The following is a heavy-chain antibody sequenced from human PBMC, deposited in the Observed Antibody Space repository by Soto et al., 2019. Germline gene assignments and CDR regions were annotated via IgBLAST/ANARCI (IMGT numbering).Heavy chain of an antibody. CDR2: IFYSGTT. CDR1: GASISSNGYY. CDR3: GRDRGNYPVDH. J-gene: IGHJ4*02. Sequence: SETLSLTCTVSGASISSNGYYWCWIRQPPGKGLEWIGSIFYSGTTHYNPSLRSRLSISVDTSITTVYMEMSSLTSDDTAVYYCGRDRGNYPVDHWGQGTLVTVSS. V-gene: IGHV4-39*02. D-gene: IGHD1-7*01.